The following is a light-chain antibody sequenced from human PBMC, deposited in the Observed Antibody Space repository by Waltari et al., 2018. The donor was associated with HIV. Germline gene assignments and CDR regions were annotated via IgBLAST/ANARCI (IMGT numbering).Light chain of an antibody. V-gene: IGLV1-47*01. J-gene: IGLJ1*01. Sequence: QSVLTQPPSASGTPGQRVTISCSGRSANIGSNYVYWNEHLPGKAHKLLIYRNIPRPSGVPDRFSGSKSGTSASLAISGLRSEDEADYYCAAWNDILSGYVFGTGTKVTV. CDR3: AAWNDILSGYV. CDR2: RNI. CDR1: SANIGSNY.